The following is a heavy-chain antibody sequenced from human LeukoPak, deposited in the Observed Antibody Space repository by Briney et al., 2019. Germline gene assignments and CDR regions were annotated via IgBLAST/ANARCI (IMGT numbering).Heavy chain of an antibody. J-gene: IGHJ5*02. V-gene: IGHV4-59*01. CDR2: IHYSGST. CDR3: ARQGDWYGSGSGWFDP. D-gene: IGHD3-10*01. Sequence: PSETLTLICTVSGGSISSYYWSWIRQPPGKGLEWIGYIHYSGSTNYNPSLKSRVTISVDTSKNQFSLKLSSVTAADTAVYYCARQGDWYGSGSGWFDPWGQGTLVTVSS. CDR1: GGSISSYY.